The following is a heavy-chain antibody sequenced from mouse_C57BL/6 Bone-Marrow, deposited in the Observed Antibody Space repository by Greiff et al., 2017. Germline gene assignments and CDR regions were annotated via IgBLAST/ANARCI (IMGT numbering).Heavy chain of an antibody. CDR3: SRSEYYVSSPYYFDY. D-gene: IGHD1-1*01. Sequence: LVESGAELVKPGASVKLSCTASGFNIKDYYMHWVKQRTEQGLEWIGRIDPEDGETKYAPKFQGKATITAETSSNTAYLQLSSLTSEDTAVYYCSRSEYYVSSPYYFDYWGQGTTLTVSS. CDR1: GFNIKDYY. V-gene: IGHV14-2*01. CDR2: IDPEDGET. J-gene: IGHJ2*01.